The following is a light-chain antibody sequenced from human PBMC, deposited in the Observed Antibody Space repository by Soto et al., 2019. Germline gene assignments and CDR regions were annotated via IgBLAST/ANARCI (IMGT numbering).Light chain of an antibody. CDR3: QQCGSSPPYT. J-gene: IGKJ2*01. Sequence: EIVLTQSPGTLSLSPGERATLSCRASQSVSSSYLVWYQQKPGQAPRLLIYAASSRATGIPDRFSGSGSGTDFSLTISRLEPADFAVYYCQQCGSSPPYTFGQGKKLEIK. V-gene: IGKV3-20*01. CDR2: AAS. CDR1: QSVSSSY.